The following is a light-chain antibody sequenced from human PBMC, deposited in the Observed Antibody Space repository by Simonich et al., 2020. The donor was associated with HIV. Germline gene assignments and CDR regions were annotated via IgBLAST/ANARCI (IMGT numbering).Light chain of an antibody. J-gene: IGLJ2*01. V-gene: IGLV2-14*03. CDR3: SSYTSSSTRI. CDR2: DVS. Sequence: QSALTQPASVSGSPGQSITISCTGTNSDIGNYKYVSWYQQHPGKAPKLSIYDVSNRPSGVYDRFSGSKSGNTASLTISGLQAEDEAEYYCSSYTSSSTRIFGGGTKLTVL. CDR1: NSDIGNYKY.